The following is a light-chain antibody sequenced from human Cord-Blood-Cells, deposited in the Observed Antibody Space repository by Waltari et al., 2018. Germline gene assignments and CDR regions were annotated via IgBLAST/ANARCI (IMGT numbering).Light chain of an antibody. CDR2: EGS. V-gene: IGLV2-23*01. J-gene: IGLJ3*02. CDR1: SRDVGSYNL. CDR3: CSYAGSSTLV. Sequence: QSALPQPASVAGSPGQSITISCTGTSRDVGSYNLVSWYQQHQGKAPKRMIYEGSKRPSGVSNRFSGSKSGNTASLTISGLQAEDEADYYCCSYAGSSTLVFGGGTKLTVL.